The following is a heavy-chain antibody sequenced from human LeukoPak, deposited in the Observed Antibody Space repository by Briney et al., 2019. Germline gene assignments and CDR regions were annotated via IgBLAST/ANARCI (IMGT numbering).Heavy chain of an antibody. Sequence: GGSLRLSCAASGFTFSSYWMHWVRQVSGKGLVWVSRISGDGTSTTYADSVKGRFTISRDIAKNTLYLQMNSLRAEDTAVYYCAREFSSRSFDPWGQGTLVTVSS. CDR2: ISGDGTST. V-gene: IGHV3-74*01. D-gene: IGHD6-13*01. CDR1: GFTFSSYW. J-gene: IGHJ5*02. CDR3: AREFSSRSFDP.